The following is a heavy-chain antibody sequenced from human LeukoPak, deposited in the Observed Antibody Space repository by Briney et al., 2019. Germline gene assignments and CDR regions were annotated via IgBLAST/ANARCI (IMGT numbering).Heavy chain of an antibody. Sequence: GGSLRLSCAASGFTFSRYWMHWVRQAPGKGLLWVSRINIDGSRTYYADSVKGRFTISRDNAKNALHLQMNSLTAEDTAVYYCVLDLFSSFAFDIWGQGTMVTVSS. D-gene: IGHD2-2*03. J-gene: IGHJ3*02. CDR1: GFTFSRYW. CDR2: INIDGSRT. V-gene: IGHV3-74*01. CDR3: VLDLFSSFAFDI.